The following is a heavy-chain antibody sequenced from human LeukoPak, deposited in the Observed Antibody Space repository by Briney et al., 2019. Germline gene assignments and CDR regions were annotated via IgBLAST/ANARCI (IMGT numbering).Heavy chain of an antibody. D-gene: IGHD3-10*01. V-gene: IGHV4-34*01. CDR1: GGSFSGYY. CDR2: INHSGST. Sequence: PSGTLSLTCAVYGGSFSGYYWSWIRQPPGKGLEWIGEINHSGSTNYNPSLKSRVTVSVDTSKNQFSLRLSSVTAADTAVYYCAPYGSGSYFLGYWGQGTLVTVSS. J-gene: IGHJ4*02. CDR3: APYGSGSYFLGY.